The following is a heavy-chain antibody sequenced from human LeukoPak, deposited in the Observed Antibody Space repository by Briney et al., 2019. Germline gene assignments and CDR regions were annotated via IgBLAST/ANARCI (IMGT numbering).Heavy chain of an antibody. CDR1: GVSVSSYY. CDR3: ARGSGSHDY. Sequence: PSETLSLTCSVSGVSVSSYYWSWIRQPPGKGLEWIGYIYYSGSTNYNPSLKSRVTISVDTSKNQFSLKLSSVTAADTAVYYCARGSGSHDYWGQGTLVTVSS. CDR2: IYYSGST. V-gene: IGHV4-59*08. D-gene: IGHD3-10*01. J-gene: IGHJ4*02.